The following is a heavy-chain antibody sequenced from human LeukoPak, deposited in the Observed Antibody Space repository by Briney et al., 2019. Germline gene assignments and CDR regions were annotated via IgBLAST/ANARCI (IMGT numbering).Heavy chain of an antibody. J-gene: IGHJ4*02. CDR1: GGSLSGYY. Sequence: SETLSLTCAVSGGSLSGYYWTWIRQPPGKGLEWIGEINHSGSTNYNPSLKSRVTISVDTSKNQFSLKLSSVTAADTAVYYCARHTHYYDSSGPGDYWGQGTLVTVSS. V-gene: IGHV4-34*01. CDR2: INHSGST. D-gene: IGHD3-22*01. CDR3: ARHTHYYDSSGPGDY.